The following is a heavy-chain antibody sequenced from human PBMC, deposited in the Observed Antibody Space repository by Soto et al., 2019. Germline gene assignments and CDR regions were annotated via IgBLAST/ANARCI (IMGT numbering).Heavy chain of an antibody. D-gene: IGHD6-13*01. CDR1: RGTVTSCY. CDR3: ARDSIAAAGTPNFDY. V-gene: IGHV1-46*01. Sequence: GASVKVCSKACRGTVTSCYRRCLQQSPRQGLEWMGIINPSGGRTSYAQKFQGRVTMTRDTSTSTVYMELSSLRSEDTAVYYCARDSIAAAGTPNFDYWGQRTLVTVSS. J-gene: IGHJ4*02. CDR2: INPSGGRT.